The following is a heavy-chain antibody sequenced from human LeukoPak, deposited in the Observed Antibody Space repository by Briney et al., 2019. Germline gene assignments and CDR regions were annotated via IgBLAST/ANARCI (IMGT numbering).Heavy chain of an antibody. J-gene: IGHJ6*03. CDR2: IIPIFGTA. Sequence: SVKVSCKASGGTFSSYAISWVRQAPGQGLEWMGGIIPIFGTANYAQKFQGRVTITTDESTSTAYMELSSLRSEDTAVYYCARSPNFWSGYYNYYYYMDVWGKGTTVTVSS. V-gene: IGHV1-69*05. CDR3: ARSPNFWSGYYNYYYYMDV. CDR1: GGTFSSYA. D-gene: IGHD3-3*01.